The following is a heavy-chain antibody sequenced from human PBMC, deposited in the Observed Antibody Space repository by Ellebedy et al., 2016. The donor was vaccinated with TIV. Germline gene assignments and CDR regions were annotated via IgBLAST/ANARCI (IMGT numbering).Heavy chain of an antibody. V-gene: IGHV4-39*01. CDR3: ARRGEYSSSLDAFDI. D-gene: IGHD6-19*01. Sequence: SETLSLXXTVSGGSISTSSYYWAWIRRPPGKGLEWIGSIYNSGTTYYRPSLKSRVTLSLDTSNNQVSLKLRSVTAEDTALYFCARRGEYSSSLDAFDIWGQGTMVTVSS. CDR1: GGSISTSSYY. CDR2: IYNSGTT. J-gene: IGHJ3*02.